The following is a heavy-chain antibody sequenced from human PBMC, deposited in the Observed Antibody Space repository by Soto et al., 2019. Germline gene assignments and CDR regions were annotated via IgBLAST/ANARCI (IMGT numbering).Heavy chain of an antibody. D-gene: IGHD2-15*01. CDR3: ARGYTGYCSGGTCYWFDP. CDR1: GFSLSSYS. Sequence: EVQLVESGGGLVKPGGSLRLSCAASGFSLSSYSMNWVRQAPGKGLAWVSSISSSASHINYADSVKGRFTISRENAKKSLYLQMNSLRAEDTAVYYCARGYTGYCSGGTCYWFDPWGQGTLVTVSS. J-gene: IGHJ5*02. V-gene: IGHV3-21*01. CDR2: ISSSASHI.